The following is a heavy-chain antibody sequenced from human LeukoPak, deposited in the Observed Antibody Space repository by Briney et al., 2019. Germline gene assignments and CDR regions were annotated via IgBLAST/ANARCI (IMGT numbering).Heavy chain of an antibody. V-gene: IGHV1-69*02. J-gene: IGHJ5*02. CDR1: GGTFSSYT. Sequence: SVKVSCKASGGTFSSYTISWVRQAPGQGLEWMGRIIPILGIANYAQKFQGRVTITADKSTSTAYMELSSLRSEDTAVYYCARVVPAAIGWFDPWGQGPLVTVSS. D-gene: IGHD2-2*01. CDR2: IIPILGIA. CDR3: ARVVPAAIGWFDP.